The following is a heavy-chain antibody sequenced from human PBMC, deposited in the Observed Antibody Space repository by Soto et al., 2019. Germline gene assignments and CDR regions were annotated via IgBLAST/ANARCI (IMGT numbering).Heavy chain of an antibody. J-gene: IGHJ6*02. CDR1: GFTFSSYW. Sequence: GGSLRLSCAASGFTFSSYWMHWVRQPPGKGLVWVSRINSDGSSTTYADSAKGRFTISRDVAKNTLYLQMNSLRAEDTAVYYCARDATYAMDVWGHGNTVTVSS. V-gene: IGHV3-74*01. CDR3: ARDATYAMDV. CDR2: INSDGSST.